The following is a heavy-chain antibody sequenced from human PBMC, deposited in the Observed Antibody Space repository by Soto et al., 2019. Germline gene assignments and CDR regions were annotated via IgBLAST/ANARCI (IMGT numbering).Heavy chain of an antibody. CDR2: IIPIFGTA. J-gene: IGHJ6*02. V-gene: IGHV1-69*01. D-gene: IGHD2-2*01. Sequence: QVQLVQSGAEVKKPGSSVKVSCKASGGTFSSYAISWVRHAPGQGLEWMGGIIPIFGTANYAQKFQGRVTITADESTSTAYMELSSLRSEDTAVYYCARVTYQPGLYYYYYGMDVWGQGTTVTVSS. CDR1: GGTFSSYA. CDR3: ARVTYQPGLYYYYYGMDV.